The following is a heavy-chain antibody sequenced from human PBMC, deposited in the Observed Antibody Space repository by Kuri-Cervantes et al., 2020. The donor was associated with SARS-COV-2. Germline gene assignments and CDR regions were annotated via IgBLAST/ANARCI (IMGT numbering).Heavy chain of an antibody. V-gene: IGHV1-2*04. CDR2: INPNSGGT. CDR1: GGTFSNFA. Sequence: ASVKVSCKASGGTFSNFAISWVRQAPGQGLEWMGWINPNSGGTNYAQKFQGWVTMTRDTSSTGYMELSRLRSDDTAVYYCARGMVRGLIQSYYYGMDVWGQGTTVTVSS. J-gene: IGHJ6*02. D-gene: IGHD3-10*01. CDR3: ARGMVRGLIQSYYYGMDV.